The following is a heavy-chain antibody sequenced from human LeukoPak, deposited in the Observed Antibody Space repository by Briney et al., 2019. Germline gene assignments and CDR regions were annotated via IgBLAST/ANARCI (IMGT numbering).Heavy chain of an antibody. CDR3: ATPFSGIAVAGGFDY. J-gene: IGHJ4*02. Sequence: GGSLRLSCAASGFTFSSYGMHWVRQAPGKGLEWVAVIWYDGSNKYYADSVKGRFTISRDNSKNTLYLQMNSLRAEDTAVYYCATPFSGIAVAGGFDYWGQGTLVTVSS. CDR2: IWYDGSNK. V-gene: IGHV3-33*01. D-gene: IGHD6-19*01. CDR1: GFTFSSYG.